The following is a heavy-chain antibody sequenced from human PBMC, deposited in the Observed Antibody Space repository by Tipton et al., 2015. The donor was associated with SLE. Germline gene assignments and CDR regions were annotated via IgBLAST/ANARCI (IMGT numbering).Heavy chain of an antibody. CDR1: GGSISSYY. J-gene: IGHJ4*02. D-gene: IGHD5-12*01. CDR2: IYYSGST. CDR3: AGLRAWGMSY. V-gene: IGHV4-59*01. Sequence: TLSLTCTVSGGSISSYYWSWIRQPPGKGLEWIGYIYYSGSTNYNPSLKSRVTISVDTSKNQFSLKLNSVTAADTAVYYCAGLRAWGMSYWGQGTLVSVSS.